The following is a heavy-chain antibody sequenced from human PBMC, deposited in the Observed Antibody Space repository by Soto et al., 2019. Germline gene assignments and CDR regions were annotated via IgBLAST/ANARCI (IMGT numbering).Heavy chain of an antibody. Sequence: ASVKVSSKASGYTFTTYDINGVRQATGQGLEWLGWMSPNSGATGYAQKFQGRVTMTRDTSISTAYMELSNLRPEDTAMYFCARGVDAGVDVWGQGTTVTVS. D-gene: IGHD1-1*01. J-gene: IGHJ6*02. CDR1: GYTFTTYD. V-gene: IGHV1-8*01. CDR2: MSPNSGAT. CDR3: ARGVDAGVDV.